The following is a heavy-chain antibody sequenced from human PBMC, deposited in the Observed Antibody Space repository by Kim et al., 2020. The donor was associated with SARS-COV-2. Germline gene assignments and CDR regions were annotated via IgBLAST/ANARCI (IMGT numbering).Heavy chain of an antibody. CDR3: ALSVPNGGYCSGGSCPRYNWFDP. V-gene: IGHV1-69*13. Sequence: SVKVSCKASGGTFSSYAISWVRQAPGQGLEWMGGIIPIFGTANYAQKFQGRVTITADESTSTAYMELSSLRSEDTAVYYCALSVPNGGYCSGGSCPRYNWFDPWGQGTLVTVSS. CDR2: IIPIFGTA. CDR1: GGTFSSYA. J-gene: IGHJ5*02. D-gene: IGHD2-15*01.